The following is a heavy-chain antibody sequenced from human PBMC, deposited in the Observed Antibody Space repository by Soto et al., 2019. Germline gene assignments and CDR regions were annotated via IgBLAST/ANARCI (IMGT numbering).Heavy chain of an antibody. Sequence: ASVKVSCKASGYTFTGYYMHWVRQAPGQGLEWMGRINPNSGGTNYAQKFQGWVTMTRDTSISTAYMELSRLRSDDTAVYYCARGSRGQNYDSSGYFDYWGQGTLVTVSS. V-gene: IGHV1-2*04. J-gene: IGHJ4*02. CDR2: INPNSGGT. CDR1: GYTFTGYY. D-gene: IGHD3-22*01. CDR3: ARGSRGQNYDSSGYFDY.